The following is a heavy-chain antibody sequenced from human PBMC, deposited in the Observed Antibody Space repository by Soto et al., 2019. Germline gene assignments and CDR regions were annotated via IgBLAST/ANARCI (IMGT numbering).Heavy chain of an antibody. CDR3: AREPLT. Sequence: QVQLQESGPGLVKPSQTLSLTCTVSGVSISSGGYYWNWIRQHPGKGMEWIGYIYYRGSTSYTPSLTSRVTISVDTSKNQFSLKLSSVTAADTAVYYCAREPLTWGQGTLVTVSS. V-gene: IGHV4-31*03. CDR2: IYYRGST. CDR1: GVSISSGGYY. J-gene: IGHJ4*02.